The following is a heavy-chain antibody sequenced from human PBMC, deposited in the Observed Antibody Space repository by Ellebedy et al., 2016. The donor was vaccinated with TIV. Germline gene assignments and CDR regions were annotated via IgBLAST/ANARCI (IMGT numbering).Heavy chain of an antibody. V-gene: IGHV1-69*10. Sequence: AASVKVSCKASGYTFTGYYMHWVRQAPGQGLEWMGGIIPMLGKANYAQKFQGRVTITADDSTSTAYMELSSLRSEDTAVYYCARVGNYYGGNPSYYFDYWGQGTLVTVSS. CDR2: IIPMLGKA. CDR1: GYTFTGYY. D-gene: IGHD4-23*01. CDR3: ARVGNYYGGNPSYYFDY. J-gene: IGHJ4*02.